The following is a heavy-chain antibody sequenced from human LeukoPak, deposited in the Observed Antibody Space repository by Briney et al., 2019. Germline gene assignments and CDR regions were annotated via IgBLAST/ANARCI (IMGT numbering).Heavy chain of an antibody. CDR1: GGSISSSTYY. CDR2: VYYTGST. V-gene: IGHV4-39*01. J-gene: IGHJ5*02. CDR3: ARVWYGSATLGWFDP. D-gene: IGHD3-10*01. Sequence: PSETLSLTCTVSGGSISSSTYYWGWIRQPPGEGLEWIGTVYYTGSTYYNPSLRSRVTISVDTSKNQFSLKLSSVTAADTAVFYCARVWYGSATLGWFDPWGQGTLVTVS.